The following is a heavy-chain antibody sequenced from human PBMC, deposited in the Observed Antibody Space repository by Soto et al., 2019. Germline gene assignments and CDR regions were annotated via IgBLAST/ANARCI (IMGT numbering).Heavy chain of an antibody. V-gene: IGHV3-30*18. CDR1: GFIFSDYA. D-gene: IGHD6-19*01. J-gene: IGHJ4*02. CDR3: VKDRYSSGWEGYFDF. CDR2: LSYDRKNK. Sequence: QVHLVASGGGVVQPGTSLRLSCEASGFIFSDYAMHWVRQAPGKGLEWVAILSYDRKNKYYVDSVKGRFTISRDNSNNALYLQMKNLRPEDTAVYYCVKDRYSSGWEGYFDFWGQGTLVTVSS.